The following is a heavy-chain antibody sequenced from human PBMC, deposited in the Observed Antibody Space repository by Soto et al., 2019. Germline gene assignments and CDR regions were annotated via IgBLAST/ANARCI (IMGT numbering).Heavy chain of an antibody. J-gene: IGHJ6*02. CDR2: INPSGGST. CDR1: GYTFTSYY. D-gene: IGHD2-2*01. CDR3: ARTDCSSTSCYNYYYYGMDV. V-gene: IGHV1-46*01. Sequence: ASVKVSCKASGYTFTSYYMHWVRQAPGQGLEWMGIINPSGGSTSYAQKFQGRVTITRDTSATTAYMELSSLRSEDSAVFYCARTDCSSTSCYNYYYYGMDVWGQGTTVTVSS.